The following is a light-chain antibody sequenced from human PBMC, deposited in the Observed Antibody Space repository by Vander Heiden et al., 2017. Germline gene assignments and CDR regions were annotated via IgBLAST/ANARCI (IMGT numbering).Light chain of an antibody. J-gene: IGLJ2*01. Sequence: QSALTQTPSVSVSPGQSITISCTGTSSYVGGYNYVSWYQQHPGKAPKLRRYDVSNRPSGVSNRFSGAKSGKKVSLKISGVQAEDEAEYYCSSYTSRSRVCGGGTKMTV. V-gene: IGLV2-14*01. CDR1: SSYVGGYNY. CDR2: DVS. CDR3: SSYTSRSRV.